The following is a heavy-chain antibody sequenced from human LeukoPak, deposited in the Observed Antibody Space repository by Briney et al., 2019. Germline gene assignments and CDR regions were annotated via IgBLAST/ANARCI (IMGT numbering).Heavy chain of an antibody. CDR2: ISSSGSAI. J-gene: IGHJ4*02. V-gene: IGHV3-11*01. Sequence: PGGSLRLSCAASGFTFSDYYMSWIRQAPGKGLEWVSYISSSGSAIYYADSVKGRFTISRDNAKNSLYLQMNSLRAEDTAVYYCARAPERRQWLGAGFDYWGQGTLVTVSS. CDR3: ARAPERRQWLGAGFDY. CDR1: GFTFSDYY. D-gene: IGHD6-19*01.